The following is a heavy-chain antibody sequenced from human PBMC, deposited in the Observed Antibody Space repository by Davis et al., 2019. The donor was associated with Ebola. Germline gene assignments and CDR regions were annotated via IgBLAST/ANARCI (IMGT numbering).Heavy chain of an antibody. Sequence: PGGSLSLSCAASGFTSSRYWTSCVRQAPGKWLEWVANIQQAGSEKYYVDSVKGRFTISRDNAKNSLYLQMNSLRAEDTAVYYCAREGWLRWTYYYYGMDVWGQGTTVTVSS. CDR1: GFTSSRYW. CDR3: AREGWLRWTYYYYGMDV. V-gene: IGHV3-7*03. J-gene: IGHJ6*02. D-gene: IGHD5-12*01. CDR2: IQQAGSEK.